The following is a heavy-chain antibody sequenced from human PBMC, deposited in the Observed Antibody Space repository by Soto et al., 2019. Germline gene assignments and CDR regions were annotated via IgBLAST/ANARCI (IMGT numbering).Heavy chain of an antibody. D-gene: IGHD2-15*01. Sequence: QVQLVQSGAEVKKPGASVKVSCKASGYTFTSYYMHWVRQAPGQGLEWMGIINPSGGSTSYAQKFRGRVTMTRETSTSTVYRELSSLRSEDTAVYYWARGGRYCSGGSCYGASGYWGQGTLVTVSS. CDR2: INPSGGST. CDR1: GYTFTSYY. V-gene: IGHV1-46*01. J-gene: IGHJ4*02. CDR3: ARGGRYCSGGSCYGASGY.